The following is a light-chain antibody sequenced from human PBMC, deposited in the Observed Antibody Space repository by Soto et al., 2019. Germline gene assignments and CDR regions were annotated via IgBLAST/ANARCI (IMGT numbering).Light chain of an antibody. J-gene: IGKJ1*01. CDR1: QSVSSSF. CDR2: GAS. Sequence: ELVLTQSPGTLSLSPGERATLSCRASQSVSSSFLAWYQQKPGQAPRLLIYGASGRATGISDRFSGSGSGTDFTLTISRLEPEDFAVYYCQQYGTSRTFGHGTKVEIK. CDR3: QQYGTSRT. V-gene: IGKV3-20*01.